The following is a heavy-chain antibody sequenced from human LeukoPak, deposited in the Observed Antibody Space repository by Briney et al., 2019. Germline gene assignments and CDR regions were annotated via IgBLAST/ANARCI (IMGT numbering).Heavy chain of an antibody. Sequence: PGGSLRLSCSYSAFTAGSNYMSSVSQAPGKGLEWVSIIYSGGNTYYADSVKGRFTISRDNSKNTLYLQMNSLRAEDTAIYYCARVSAGSGGRRYCWGQGTLVTVSS. CDR2: IYSGGNT. CDR3: ARVSAGSGGRRYC. V-gene: IGHV3-53*01. CDR1: AFTAGSNY. D-gene: IGHD3-10*01. J-gene: IGHJ4*02.